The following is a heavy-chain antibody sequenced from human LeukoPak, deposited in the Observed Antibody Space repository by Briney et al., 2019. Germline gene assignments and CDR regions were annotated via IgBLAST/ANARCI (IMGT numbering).Heavy chain of an antibody. CDR3: AKLDPQWLVGSV. Sequence: GGSLRLSCAASGFTFSSYSMNWVRQAPGKGLEWVSAISGSGGSTYYADSVKGRFTISRDNSKNTLYLQMNSLRAEDTAVYYCAKLDPQWLVGSVWGQGTLVTVSS. J-gene: IGHJ4*02. D-gene: IGHD6-19*01. V-gene: IGHV3-23*01. CDR2: ISGSGGST. CDR1: GFTFSSYS.